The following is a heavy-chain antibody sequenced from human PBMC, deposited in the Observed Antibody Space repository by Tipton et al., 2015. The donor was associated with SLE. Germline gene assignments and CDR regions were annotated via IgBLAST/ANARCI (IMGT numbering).Heavy chain of an antibody. Sequence: TLSLTCSVSGDSISSGYYWGWIRQPPGKGLEWIGSFSHSGSTYYNASLKSRVTISVDTSKNQFSLKLSSVTAADTAVYYCARDPPSAYYYGMDVWGQGTTVTVSS. CDR3: ARDPPSAYYYGMDV. J-gene: IGHJ6*02. CDR2: FSHSGST. V-gene: IGHV4-38-2*02. CDR1: GDSISSGYY.